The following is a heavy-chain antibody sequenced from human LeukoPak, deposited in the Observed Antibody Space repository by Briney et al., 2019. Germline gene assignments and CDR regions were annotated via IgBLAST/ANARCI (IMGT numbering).Heavy chain of an antibody. D-gene: IGHD4/OR15-4a*01. CDR2: MSHDGSKK. J-gene: IGHJ4*02. V-gene: IGHV3-30*18. CDR1: GFNLSNYD. Sequence: PGGSLRLSCAASGFNLSNYDMDWVRQAPGKGLEWVAVMSHDGSKKNYADSVRGRFTVSRDNSKNTLYLQMNSLRAEDTAVYYCAKARTPMVLDYWGQGTLVTVSS. CDR3: AKARTPMVLDY.